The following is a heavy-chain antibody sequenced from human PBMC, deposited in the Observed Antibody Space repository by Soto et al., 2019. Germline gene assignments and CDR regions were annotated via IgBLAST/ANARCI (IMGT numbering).Heavy chain of an antibody. CDR3: ATVFDL. V-gene: IGHV3-74*01. CDR2: IDTDGGGT. J-gene: IGHJ5*02. CDR1: GFTLGSHR. Sequence: DVQLVESGGGLVQPGGSLRVSCAASGFTLGSHRIHWVRQPPGKGLEWVSRIDTDGGGTSYADSVKGRFTISTDNAKNTVYLQMNGLNAEDTAVYYCATVFDLWGQGTLVTVSS.